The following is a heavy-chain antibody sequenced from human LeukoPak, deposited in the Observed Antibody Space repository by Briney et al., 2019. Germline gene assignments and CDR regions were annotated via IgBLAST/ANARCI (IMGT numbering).Heavy chain of an antibody. CDR1: GYTFTTYY. D-gene: IGHD5-12*01. J-gene: IGHJ4*02. CDR2: INPSGGST. Sequence: EASVEVSCKASGYTFTTYYIHWVRQAPGQGLEWMGIINPSGGSTSYAQKFQGRVTMTRDTSTSTVYMGLSSLRSEDTAVYYCATPIGYSGYDFDYWGQGTLVTVSS. CDR3: ATPIGYSGYDFDY. V-gene: IGHV1-46*01.